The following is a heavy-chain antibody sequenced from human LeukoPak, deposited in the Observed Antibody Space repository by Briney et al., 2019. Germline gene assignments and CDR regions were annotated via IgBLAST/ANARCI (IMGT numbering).Heavy chain of an antibody. CDR2: VFYGGTP. D-gene: IGHD6-6*01. V-gene: IGHV4-39*02. CDR3: ARMYSSSSYFDS. J-gene: IGHJ4*02. CDR1: GGSISSGTYY. Sequence: SETLSLTCTVSGGSISSGTYYWGWIRQPPGKGLEWLGTVFYGGTPYYNPSLKSRVTISVDTSKNHSSLKLTSVTAADTAVYYCARMYSSSSYFDSWGQGTLVTVSS.